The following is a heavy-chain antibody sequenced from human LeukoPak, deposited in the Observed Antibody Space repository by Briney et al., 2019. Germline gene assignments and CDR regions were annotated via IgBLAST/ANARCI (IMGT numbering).Heavy chain of an antibody. Sequence: GGSLRPSCAASGFTFSSYSMNWVRQAPGKGLEWVSYISSSSSTIYYADSVKGRFTISRDNAKNSLYLQMNSLRAEDTAVYYCARDRLGAGTSPPFDYWGQGTLVTVSS. CDR2: ISSSSSTI. J-gene: IGHJ4*02. CDR3: ARDRLGAGTSPPFDY. V-gene: IGHV3-48*01. CDR1: GFTFSSYS. D-gene: IGHD6-13*01.